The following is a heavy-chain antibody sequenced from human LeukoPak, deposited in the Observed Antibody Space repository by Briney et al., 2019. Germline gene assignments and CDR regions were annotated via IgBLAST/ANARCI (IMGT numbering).Heavy chain of an antibody. CDR3: ARRGLDDYVWGSYRYRLAYFDY. J-gene: IGHJ4*02. CDR2: IYHSGST. CDR1: GYSISSGYY. V-gene: IGHV4-38-2*02. D-gene: IGHD3-16*02. Sequence: SETLSLTCTVSGYSISSGYYWGWIRQPPGKGLEWIGSIYHSGSTYYNPSLKSRVTISVDTSKNQFSLKLSSVTAADTAVYYCARRGLDDYVWGSYRYRLAYFDYWGQGTLVTVSS.